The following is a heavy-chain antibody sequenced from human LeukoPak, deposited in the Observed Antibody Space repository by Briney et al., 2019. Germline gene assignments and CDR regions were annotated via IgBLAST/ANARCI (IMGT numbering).Heavy chain of an antibody. Sequence: GESLGLSCAASGFTVSVNYMSWVRQAPGKGLEWVSVIYSGGGTYYADSVKGRFTISRDSSTNTLYLQMNSLGAEDTAVYHCARAQRIMMTHAFDLWGQGTMVTVSS. CDR3: ARAQRIMMTHAFDL. CDR2: IYSGGGT. CDR1: GFTVSVNY. D-gene: IGHD2-15*01. V-gene: IGHV3-53*01. J-gene: IGHJ3*01.